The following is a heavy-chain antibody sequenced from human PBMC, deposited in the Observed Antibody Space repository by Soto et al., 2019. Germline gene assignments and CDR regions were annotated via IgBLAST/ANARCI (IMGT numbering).Heavy chain of an antibody. CDR1: GFTFSSYA. CDR2: ISGSGGST. Sequence: PGGSLRLSCAASGFTFSSYAMSWVRQAPGKGLEWVSAISGSGGSTYYADSVKGRFTISRDNSKNTLYLQMNSLRAEDTAVYYCAKSVYYYDSSGYYSGLGYWGQGTLVTVSS. J-gene: IGHJ4*02. V-gene: IGHV3-23*01. CDR3: AKSVYYYDSSGYYSGLGY. D-gene: IGHD3-22*01.